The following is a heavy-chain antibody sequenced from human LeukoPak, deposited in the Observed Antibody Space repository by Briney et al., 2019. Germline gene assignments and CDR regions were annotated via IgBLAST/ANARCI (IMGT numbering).Heavy chain of an antibody. J-gene: IGHJ6*03. V-gene: IGHV1-46*01. Sequence: ASVKVSCKASGYTFTSYYMHWVRQAPGQGLEWMGIINPSGGSTSYAQKFQGRVTMTRDMSTSTVYMELSSLRSEDTAVYYCAREPVYYDILTGYYPYYYYYYMDVWGKGTTVTVSS. CDR2: INPSGGST. CDR1: GYTFTSYY. D-gene: IGHD3-9*01. CDR3: AREPVYYDILTGYYPYYYYYYMDV.